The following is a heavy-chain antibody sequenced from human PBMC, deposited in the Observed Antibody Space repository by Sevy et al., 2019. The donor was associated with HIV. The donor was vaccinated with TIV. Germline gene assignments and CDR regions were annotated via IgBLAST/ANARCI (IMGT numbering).Heavy chain of an antibody. Sequence: GGSLRLSCAASGFPFNDHALHWVRQVPGKGLEWVSGISWNSRNVGYADSVKGRLTISRDNANHFLYLEMNRLRPEDTAFYYCAKDINRGCDGINCYPYYYYFYGLDVWGQGTTVTVSS. CDR3: AKDINRGCDGINCYPYYYYFYGLDV. J-gene: IGHJ6*02. CDR1: GFPFNDHA. V-gene: IGHV3-9*01. D-gene: IGHD2-21*01. CDR2: ISWNSRNV.